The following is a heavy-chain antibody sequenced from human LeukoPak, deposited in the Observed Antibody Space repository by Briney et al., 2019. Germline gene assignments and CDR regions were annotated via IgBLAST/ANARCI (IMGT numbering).Heavy chain of an antibody. J-gene: IGHJ6*02. CDR2: ISGSGSRT. CDR3: AKAGTTWDYYYGMDG. CDR1: GFTFSSYA. V-gene: IGHV3-23*01. D-gene: IGHD1-1*01. Sequence: GGSLRLSCAASGFTFSSYAMSWVRQAPGKGLEWVSGISGSGSRTYYADSVKGRFTISRDNSKNTLYLQMNSLRAEDTAVYYCAKAGTTWDYYYGMDGWGQGTTVTVSS.